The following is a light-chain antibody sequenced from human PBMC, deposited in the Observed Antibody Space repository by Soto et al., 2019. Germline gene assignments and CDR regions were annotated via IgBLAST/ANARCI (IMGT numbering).Light chain of an antibody. Sequence: EILLTPSPGTLSLSPGERATLSRRASQSVSSSYLACYQQKPGQAPRLLISGASRRATGIPDRCSGSGSATDFTLTISRLEPEDFALYYCQQYGGSPITFGQGTRLEIK. V-gene: IGKV3-20*01. CDR3: QQYGGSPIT. CDR1: QSVSSSY. J-gene: IGKJ5*01. CDR2: GAS.